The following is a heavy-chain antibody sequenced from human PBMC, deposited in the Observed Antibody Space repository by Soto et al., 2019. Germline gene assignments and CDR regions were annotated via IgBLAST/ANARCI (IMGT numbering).Heavy chain of an antibody. J-gene: IGHJ4*02. CDR1: GGSISSYY. CDR2: IYYSGST. V-gene: IGHV4-59*01. D-gene: IGHD4-17*01. CDR3: ARDRGDGSDY. Sequence: PSETLSLTCTVSGGSISSYYWSWIRQPPGKGLEWIGYIYYSGSTNYNPSLKSRVTISVDTSKNQFSLKLSSVTAADTAVYYCARDRGDGSDYWGQGTLVTVSS.